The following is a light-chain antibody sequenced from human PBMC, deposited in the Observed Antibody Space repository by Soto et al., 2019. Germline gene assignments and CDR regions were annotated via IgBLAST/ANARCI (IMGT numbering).Light chain of an antibody. Sequence: QSVLTQPPSASGTPEQRVTISCSGDSSNVGSYPVNWYQQIPGRAPKLLISPNNRRPSGVPDRFSDSKSGTAASLAISGLQSEDEADYYCSVWDDSLKVVLFGGGTTLTVL. CDR1: SSNVGSYP. J-gene: IGLJ2*01. V-gene: IGLV1-44*01. CDR2: PNN. CDR3: SVWDDSLKVVL.